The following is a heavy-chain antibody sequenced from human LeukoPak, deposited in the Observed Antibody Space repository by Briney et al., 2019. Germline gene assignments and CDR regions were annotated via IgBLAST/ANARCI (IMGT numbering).Heavy chain of an antibody. Sequence: GESLKISCKGSGYSFTTYWIGWVRQMPGKGLEWMGIIYPGDSDTRYSPSFQGQVTFSADKSINTAYLQRSSLKASDTAMYYCARQSIAVAGPFDYWGQGTLVTVSS. CDR1: GYSFTTYW. J-gene: IGHJ4*02. D-gene: IGHD6-19*01. CDR3: ARQSIAVAGPFDY. V-gene: IGHV5-51*01. CDR2: IYPGDSDT.